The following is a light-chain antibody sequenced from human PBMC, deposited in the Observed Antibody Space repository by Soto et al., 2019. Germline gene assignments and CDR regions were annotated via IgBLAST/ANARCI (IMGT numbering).Light chain of an antibody. J-gene: IGKJ3*01. CDR2: AAS. CDR3: QHRRDSPPG. Sequence: DIQMTQSPSSLSASVGDRVTITCRASQSITTYLNWYRQKPGKAPKLLIYAASSLHSGVPSRFSGSGSETEFTLSISSLQPEDFATYFCQHRRDSPPGFGPGTRVEIK. CDR1: QSITTY. V-gene: IGKV1-39*01.